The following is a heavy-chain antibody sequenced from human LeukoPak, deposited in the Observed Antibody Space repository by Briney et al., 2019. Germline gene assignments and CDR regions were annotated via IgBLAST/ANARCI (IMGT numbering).Heavy chain of an antibody. J-gene: IGHJ4*02. D-gene: IGHD3-3*01. Sequence: GESLKISCQGSGSTFAIYWIGWVRQLPGKGLEWMGIIYPGDSDTKYSPSFQGQVAMSVDKSINTAYLQWDSLKASDTAMYYCARLSTRLLDHWGQGTRVTVSS. CDR2: IYPGDSDT. V-gene: IGHV5-51*01. CDR1: GSTFAIYW. CDR3: ARLSTRLLDH.